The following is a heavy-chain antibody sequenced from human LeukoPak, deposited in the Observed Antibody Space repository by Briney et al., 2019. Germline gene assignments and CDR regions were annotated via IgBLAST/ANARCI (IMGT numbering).Heavy chain of an antibody. CDR1: GGTFSSYA. V-gene: IGHV1-69*13. Sequence: GASVKVSCKASGGTFSSYAISWVRQAPGQGLEWMGGIIPIFGTANYAQKFQGRVTITADESTSTAYMELSSLRSGDTAVYYCARDRDRNYDILTGYYLEDQFDYWGQGTLVTVSS. CDR2: IIPIFGTA. D-gene: IGHD3-9*01. CDR3: ARDRDRNYDILTGYYLEDQFDY. J-gene: IGHJ4*02.